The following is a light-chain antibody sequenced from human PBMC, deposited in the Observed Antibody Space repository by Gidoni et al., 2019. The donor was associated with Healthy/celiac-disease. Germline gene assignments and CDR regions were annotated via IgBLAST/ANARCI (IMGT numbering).Light chain of an antibody. CDR3: QAWDSSLEV. CDR2: QDS. J-gene: IGLJ2*01. V-gene: IGLV3-1*01. Sequence: SYELPQTPSVSVSPGQTASITCSGDKLGDKYACWYQQKPGQSHVLVIYQDSKRPSGIPERFSGSNSGNTATLTISGTQAMDEADYYCQAWDSSLEVFGGGTKLTVL. CDR1: KLGDKY.